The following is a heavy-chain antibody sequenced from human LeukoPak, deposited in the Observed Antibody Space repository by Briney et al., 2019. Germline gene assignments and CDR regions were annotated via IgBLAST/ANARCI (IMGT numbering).Heavy chain of an antibody. Sequence: GGSLRLSCTASGFTFSIYWMHWVRQAPGKGLVWVSRINSDGSNTIYADSVKDRFTMSRDNAKNTLYLEMNSLRAEDTAVYYCARDVVLSGTDAFDIWGQGTRVTVSS. V-gene: IGHV3-74*01. CDR1: GFTFSIYW. CDR3: ARDVVLSGTDAFDI. J-gene: IGHJ3*02. D-gene: IGHD2-15*01. CDR2: INSDGSNT.